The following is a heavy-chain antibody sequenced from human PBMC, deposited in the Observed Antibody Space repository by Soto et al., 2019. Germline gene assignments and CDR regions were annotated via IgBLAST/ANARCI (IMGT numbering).Heavy chain of an antibody. CDR1: GFAFRSYA. CDR3: ASRRGFGTYYFAY. Sequence: QVQLVESGGGVVQPGRSLRLSCEASGFAFRSYAVHWVRQAPGKGLDWVALISYDGSNVYYADSVKGRFTISRDNSKNKLYRQMNRLRAEDTAVYYCASRRGFGTYYFAYWGQGTLVTVSS. J-gene: IGHJ4*02. CDR2: ISYDGSNV. V-gene: IGHV3-30*14. D-gene: IGHD1-7*01.